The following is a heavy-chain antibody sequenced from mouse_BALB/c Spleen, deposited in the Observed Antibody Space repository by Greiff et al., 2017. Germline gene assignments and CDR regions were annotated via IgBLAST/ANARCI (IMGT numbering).Heavy chain of an antibody. J-gene: IGHJ4*01. V-gene: IGHV1S81*02. CDR3: ARSPHQRYAMDY. Sequence: QVQLQQSGAELVKPGASVKLSCKASGYTFTSYYMYWVKQRPGQGLEWIGEINPSNGGTNFNEKFKSKATLTVDKSSSTAYMQLSSLTSEDSAVYYCARSPHQRYAMDYWGQGTSVTVSS. CDR1: GYTFTSYY. CDR2: INPSNGGT.